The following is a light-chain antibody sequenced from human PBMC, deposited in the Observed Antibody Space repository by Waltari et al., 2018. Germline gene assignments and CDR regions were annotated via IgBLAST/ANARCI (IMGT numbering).Light chain of an antibody. V-gene: IGKV1-12*01. CDR2: ATS. Sequence: DIQMTQSPSSVSASVGDRVTITCRASHDIRNWLAWYQQKPGKAPNLLIYATSSLQTGVPSRFSGSGSGTEFTLTISSLQPEDFATYYCQQANSFPITFGPGTKVDIK. J-gene: IGKJ3*01. CDR3: QQANSFPIT. CDR1: HDIRNW.